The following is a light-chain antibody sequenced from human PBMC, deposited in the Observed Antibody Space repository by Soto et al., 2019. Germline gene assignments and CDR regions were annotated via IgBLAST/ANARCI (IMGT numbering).Light chain of an antibody. V-gene: IGLV2-14*03. CDR2: DVT. J-gene: IGLJ3*02. Sequence: QSVLTQPASVSGSPGQSITISCTGTSSDVGGYDHVSWYQQHPSKAPKLIIYDVTVRPSGISPRFSGSKSDNTASLAVSGLQPEDEADYYCSSYTNKDTLLFGGGTKLTVL. CDR3: SSYTNKDTLL. CDR1: SSDVGGYDH.